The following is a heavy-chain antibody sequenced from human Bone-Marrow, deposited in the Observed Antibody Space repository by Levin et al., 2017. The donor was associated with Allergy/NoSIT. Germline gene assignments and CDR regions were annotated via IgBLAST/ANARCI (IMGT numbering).Heavy chain of an antibody. J-gene: IGHJ6*02. Sequence: GESLKISCAASGFTFGSYGMNWVRQAPGKGLEWVSAISGVGGTAYYADSVQGRFTISRDNSQNTLYLQMTGLRVEDTAVYYCAKAPQKRTQVVAKLYYYGMDVWGRGTAVTVSS. V-gene: IGHV3-23*01. CDR2: ISGVGGTA. CDR3: AKAPQKRTQVVAKLYYYGMDV. D-gene: IGHD5-12*01. CDR1: GFTFGSYG.